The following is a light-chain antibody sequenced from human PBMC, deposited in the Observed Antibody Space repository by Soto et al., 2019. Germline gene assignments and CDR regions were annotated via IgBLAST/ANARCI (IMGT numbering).Light chain of an antibody. Sequence: QSALTQPASVSGSPGQSITISCTGTSSDVGGYNYVSWYQQHPGKAPKLMIYDVSNRPSGVSNRFSGSKSGNTASLTISGLQAEDEADYYCSSYTSSSTRDVFGTGTEVTVL. CDR1: SSDVGGYNY. CDR2: DVS. J-gene: IGLJ1*01. CDR3: SSYTSSSTRDV. V-gene: IGLV2-14*01.